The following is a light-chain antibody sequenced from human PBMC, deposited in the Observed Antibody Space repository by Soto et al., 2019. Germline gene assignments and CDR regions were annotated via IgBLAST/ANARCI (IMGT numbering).Light chain of an antibody. CDR1: NVGGKS. J-gene: IGLJ1*01. CDR3: QVWDSGSDYV. Sequence: SYELTQPPSVSVAPGQTARMTCGGNNVGGKSVHWYQQRPGQAPALVVYDDTDRPSGIPERFSGSNSGNTATLTISRVEDGDEADYYCQVWDSGSDYVFGTGTKLTVL. V-gene: IGLV3-21*02. CDR2: DDT.